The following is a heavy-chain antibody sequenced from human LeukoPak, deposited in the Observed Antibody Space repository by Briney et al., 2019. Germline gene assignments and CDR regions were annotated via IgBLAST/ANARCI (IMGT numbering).Heavy chain of an antibody. CDR2: IYYSGNT. CDR1: GGSISSYY. Sequence: SETLSLTCTVSGGSISSYYWSWVRQPPGKGLEWLGYIYYSGNTNYNPSLKSRVTISVDTSKIQFSLKLSSVTAADTAVYYCARALRGYSGYGPFDPWGQGTLVTVSS. CDR3: ARALRGYSGYGPFDP. J-gene: IGHJ5*02. D-gene: IGHD5-12*01. V-gene: IGHV4-59*01.